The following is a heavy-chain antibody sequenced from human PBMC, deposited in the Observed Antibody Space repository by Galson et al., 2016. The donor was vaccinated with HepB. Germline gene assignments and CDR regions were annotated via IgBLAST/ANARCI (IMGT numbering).Heavy chain of an antibody. J-gene: IGHJ4*02. CDR3: ARAGFYGSSWAGFDY. D-gene: IGHD6-13*01. CDR1: GFAFRTYG. V-gene: IGHV3-33*08. CDR2: IWYNGSNK. Sequence: SLRLSCAASGFAFRTYGMSWVRQAPGKGLEWVAVIWYNGSNKYYADSVKGRFTISRDNSKNTLYLQMNSLRAEDTAVYYCARAGFYGSSWAGFDYWGQGTLVTVSS.